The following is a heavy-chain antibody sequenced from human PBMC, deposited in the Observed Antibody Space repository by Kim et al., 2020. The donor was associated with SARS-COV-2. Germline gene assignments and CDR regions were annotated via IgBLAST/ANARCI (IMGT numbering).Heavy chain of an antibody. J-gene: IGHJ5*02. CDR1: GGSVSSGSYY. V-gene: IGHV4-61*01. D-gene: IGHD1-26*01. CDR3: AREISGTYLTWFDP. CDR2: IYYSGSA. Sequence: SETLSLTCTVSGGSVSSGSYYWSWIRQPPGKGLEWIGNIYYSGSANCNPSHKSRATISVDTSKNQFSLKLSSVTAAATAVYYCAREISGTYLTWFDPWG.